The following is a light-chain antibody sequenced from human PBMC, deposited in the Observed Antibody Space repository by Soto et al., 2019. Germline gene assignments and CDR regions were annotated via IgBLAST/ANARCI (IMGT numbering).Light chain of an antibody. J-gene: IGLJ2*01. V-gene: IGLV3-21*02. CDR2: DNR. Sequence: SYELTQPPSVSVAPGQTARISCVGINHGRESVHWYQQKPGQAPVLVVYDNRDRPSGTPARFSGSNSDNTATLTIHSVEAGDEADYYCQVWDSGSDHVVFGGGTQLTVL. CDR3: QVWDSGSDHVV. CDR1: NHGRES.